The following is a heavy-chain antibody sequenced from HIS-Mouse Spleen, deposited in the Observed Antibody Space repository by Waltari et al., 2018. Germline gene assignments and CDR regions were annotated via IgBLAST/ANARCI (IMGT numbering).Heavy chain of an antibody. CDR2: SYYSGGT. J-gene: IGHJ2*01. CDR3: AREIPYSSSWYDWYFDL. D-gene: IGHD6-13*01. V-gene: IGHV4-39*07. Sequence: QLQLQESGPGLVKPSETLSLTCTVSGGSISSSSYYWGWTRQPPGKGLKGIGSSYYSGGTYYYPSLKSRVTISVDTSKNQFSLKLSSVTAADTAVYYCAREIPYSSSWYDWYFDLWGRGTLVTVSS. CDR1: GGSISSSSYY.